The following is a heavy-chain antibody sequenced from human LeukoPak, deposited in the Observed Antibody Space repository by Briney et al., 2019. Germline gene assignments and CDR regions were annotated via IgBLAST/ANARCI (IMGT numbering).Heavy chain of an antibody. V-gene: IGHV1-46*01. CDR2: INPSGGST. CDR3: ARSWIRIAAAGTFGY. CDR1: GYTFTSYY. D-gene: IGHD6-13*01. Sequence: GASVKVSCKASGYTFTSYYMHWVRQAPGQGLEWMGIINPSGGSTSYAQKFQGRVTMTRDMSTSTVYMELSSLRSEDTAVYYCARSWIRIAAAGTFGYWGQGTLVTVSS. J-gene: IGHJ4*02.